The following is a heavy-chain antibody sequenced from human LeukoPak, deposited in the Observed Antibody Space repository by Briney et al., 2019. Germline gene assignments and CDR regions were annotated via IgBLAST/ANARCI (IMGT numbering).Heavy chain of an antibody. CDR2: INPNSGGT. CDR1: GYTFTSYG. CDR3: VRADLLYCSGGSCYRGVNWFDP. V-gene: IGHV1-2*02. Sequence: ASVKVSCKASGYTFTSYGISWVRQAPGQGLEWMGWINPNSGGTNYAQKFQGRVIMTRDTSISTAYMELSRLRFDDTAVYYCVRADLLYCSGGSCYRGVNWFDPWGQGTLVTVSS. D-gene: IGHD2-15*01. J-gene: IGHJ5*02.